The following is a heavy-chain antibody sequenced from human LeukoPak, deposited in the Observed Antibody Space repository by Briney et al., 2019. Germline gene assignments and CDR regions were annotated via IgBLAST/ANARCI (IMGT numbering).Heavy chain of an antibody. Sequence: SVKVSFKASGGTFSSYAISWVRQAPGQGLEWMGRIIPIFGTANYAQKFQGRVTITTDESTSTAYMELSSLRSEDTAVYYCARDVRVRGVIITGDNWFDPWGQGTLVTVSS. D-gene: IGHD3-10*01. CDR2: IIPIFGTA. CDR1: GGTFSSYA. J-gene: IGHJ5*02. V-gene: IGHV1-69*05. CDR3: ARDVRVRGVIITGDNWFDP.